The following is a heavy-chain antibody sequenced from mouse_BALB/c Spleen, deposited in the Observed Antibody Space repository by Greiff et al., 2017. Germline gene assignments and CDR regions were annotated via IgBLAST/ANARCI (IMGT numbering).Heavy chain of an antibody. V-gene: IGHV5-17*02. CDR3: ARRETMIISYAMDY. Sequence: EVKLVESGGGLVQPGGSRKLSCAASGFTFSSFGLHWVRQAPEKGLEWVAYISSGSSTIYYADTVKGRFTISRDNPKNTLFLQMTSLRSEDTAMYYGARRETMIISYAMDYWGQGTSVTVSS. J-gene: IGHJ4*01. CDR1: GFTFSSFG. D-gene: IGHD2-4*01. CDR2: ISSGSSTI.